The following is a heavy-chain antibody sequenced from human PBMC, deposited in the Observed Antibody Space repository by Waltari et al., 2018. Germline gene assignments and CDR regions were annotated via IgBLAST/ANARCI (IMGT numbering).Heavy chain of an antibody. CDR1: GFTCSNYD. CDR2: VRYDGGNS. CDR3: ARGGMGYYYSDY. D-gene: IGHD1-1*01. V-gene: IGHV3-30*02. J-gene: IGHJ4*02. Sequence: QVQLLESGVGVVQPDGSLRLSCAASGFTCSNYDMHWVRQAPGKGLEWVAFVRYDGGNSYNIDSVKGRFTVSRDNSKNTLYVQMNSLRPEDTAIYYCARGGMGYYYSDYWGQGTLVLVSS.